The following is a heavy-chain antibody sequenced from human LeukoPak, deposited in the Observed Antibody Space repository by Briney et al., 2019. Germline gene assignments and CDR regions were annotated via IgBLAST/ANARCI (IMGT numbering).Heavy chain of an antibody. CDR2: IYYRGST. CDR1: GGSISSYY. D-gene: IGHD6-19*01. Sequence: SETLSLTCTVSGGSISSYYWSWIRQPPGKGLELIGYIYYRGSTNYNPSLKSRVTTSVDTSKNQFSLKLSSVTAADTAVYYCARAAEYSSGWYLFDYWGQGILVTVSA. J-gene: IGHJ4*02. CDR3: ARAAEYSSGWYLFDY. V-gene: IGHV4-59*01.